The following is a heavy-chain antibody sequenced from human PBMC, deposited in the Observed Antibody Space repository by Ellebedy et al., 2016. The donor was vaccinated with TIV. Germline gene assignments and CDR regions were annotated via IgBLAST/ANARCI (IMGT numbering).Heavy chain of an antibody. Sequence: GESLKISCNGSGYDFTNYWIGWVRQIPGKGLEWMAIIYPSNSDTSYSQSFVGQVTISADKSISTAYLQWDSLVASDTAMYYCAREEKTGSSWFTYWGRGTLVPVSS. CDR3: AREEKTGSSWFTY. CDR2: IYPSNSDT. CDR1: GYDFTNYW. V-gene: IGHV5-51*01. D-gene: IGHD6-13*01. J-gene: IGHJ4*02.